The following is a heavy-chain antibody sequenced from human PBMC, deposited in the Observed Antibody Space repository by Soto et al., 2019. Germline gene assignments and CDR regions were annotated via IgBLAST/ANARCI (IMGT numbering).Heavy chain of an antibody. V-gene: IGHV5-51*04. CDR1: GYSFTSYW. CDR2: IYPGDSDT. D-gene: IGHD2-2*01. CDR3: ARALRYCSSTSCYVGWFDP. Sequence: LKISCKGSGYSFTSYWIGWVRQMPGKGLEWMGIIYPGDSDTRYSPSFQGQVTISADKPISTAYLQWSSLKASDTAMYYCARALRYCSSTSCYVGWFDPWGQGTLVTVSS. J-gene: IGHJ5*02.